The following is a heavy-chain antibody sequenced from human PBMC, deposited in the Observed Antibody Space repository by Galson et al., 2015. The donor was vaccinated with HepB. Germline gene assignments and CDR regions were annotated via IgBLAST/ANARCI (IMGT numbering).Heavy chain of an antibody. CDR3: AREVGGAGSYRAFDI. CDR1: GYTFTGYY. D-gene: IGHD3-10*01. J-gene: IGHJ3*02. CDR2: IKPDSGGT. V-gene: IGHV1-2*02. Sequence: SCKASGYTFTGYYMHWVRQAPGQGFEWMGWIKPDSGGTNYAQKFQGRVTMTRDTSISTAYMELGRLSSDDTAVYYCAREVGGAGSYRAFDIWGQGTMVTVSS.